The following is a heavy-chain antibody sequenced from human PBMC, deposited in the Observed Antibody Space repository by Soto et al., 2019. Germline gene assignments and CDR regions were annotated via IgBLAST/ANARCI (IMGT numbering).Heavy chain of an antibody. CDR2: INPNSGDT. J-gene: IGHJ4*02. Sequence: ASVKVSCKASGYIFTGYYMHWVRQAPGQGLEWMGWINPNSGDTNYTQKFQGWVTMTRDTSISIAYMELSRLRSDDTAVYYCATSRISIAVAGETEYYFDYWGQGTLVTVYS. CDR1: GYIFTGYY. D-gene: IGHD6-19*01. CDR3: ATSRISIAVAGETEYYFDY. V-gene: IGHV1-2*04.